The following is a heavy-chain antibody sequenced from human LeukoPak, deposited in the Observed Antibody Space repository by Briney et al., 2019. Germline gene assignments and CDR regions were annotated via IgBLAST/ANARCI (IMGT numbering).Heavy chain of an antibody. J-gene: IGHJ3*02. CDR3: ARERSSGYNDAFDI. D-gene: IGHD3-22*01. Sequence: KFQGRVTMTRDMSTSTVYMGLSSLRSEDTAVYYCARERSSGYNDAFDIWGQGTMVTVPS. V-gene: IGHV1-46*01.